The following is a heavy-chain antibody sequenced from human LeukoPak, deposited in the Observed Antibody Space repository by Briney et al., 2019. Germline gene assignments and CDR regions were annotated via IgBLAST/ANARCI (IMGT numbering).Heavy chain of an antibody. CDR2: INPNSGGT. CDR3: ARGASSGWSPAY. CDR1: GYTFTGYY. V-gene: IGHV1-2*02. J-gene: IGHJ4*02. Sequence: ASVKVSCKASGYTFTGYYMHWVRQAPGQGLERMGWINPNSGGTNYAQKFQGRVTMTRDTSISTAYMELSRLRSDDTAVYYCARGASSGWSPAYWGQGTLVTVSS. D-gene: IGHD6-19*01.